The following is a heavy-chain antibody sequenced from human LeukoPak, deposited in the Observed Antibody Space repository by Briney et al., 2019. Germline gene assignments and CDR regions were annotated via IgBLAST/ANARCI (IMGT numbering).Heavy chain of an antibody. CDR2: ISGSGGST. Sequence: GGSLRLSCTASGFTFSSYAMSWVRQAPGKGLEWVSAISGSGGSTYYADSVKGRFTISRDNSKNTLYLQMNSLRAEDTAVYYCAKVVAAHYYFDYWGQGTLVTVSS. CDR1: GFTFSSYA. J-gene: IGHJ4*02. CDR3: AKVVAAHYYFDY. D-gene: IGHD6-6*01. V-gene: IGHV3-23*01.